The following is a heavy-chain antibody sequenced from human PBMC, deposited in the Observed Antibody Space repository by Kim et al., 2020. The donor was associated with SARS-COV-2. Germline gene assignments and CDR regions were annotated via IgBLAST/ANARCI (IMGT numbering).Heavy chain of an antibody. CDR2: MYWEGDK. CDR3: AHSVRQYYEIRCSPNDFDS. J-gene: IGHJ4*02. Sequence: SGPTLVNPTQTLTLTCMFSGFSLSSRGVAVGWIRQPPGKALEWLALMYWEGDKRYTSSLKDRLTVTKGTSENQVVLTMTNMDPVDTATYFCAHSVRQYYEIRCSPNDFDSWGQGAQVTVSS. CDR1: GFSLSSRGVA. D-gene: IGHD3-16*01. V-gene: IGHV2-5*02.